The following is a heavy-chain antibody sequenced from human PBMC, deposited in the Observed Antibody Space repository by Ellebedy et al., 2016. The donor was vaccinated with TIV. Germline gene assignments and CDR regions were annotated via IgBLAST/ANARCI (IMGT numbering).Heavy chain of an antibody. CDR3: ARDTEPYYYDSSGYGY. Sequence: ASVKVSXKASRYTFTGYYMHWVRQAPGQGLEWMGWISAYNGNTNYAQKLQGRVTMTTDTSTSTAYMELRSLRSDDTAVYYCARDTEPYYYDSSGYGYWGQGTLVTVSS. J-gene: IGHJ4*02. CDR1: RYTFTGYY. D-gene: IGHD3-22*01. CDR2: ISAYNGNT. V-gene: IGHV1-18*04.